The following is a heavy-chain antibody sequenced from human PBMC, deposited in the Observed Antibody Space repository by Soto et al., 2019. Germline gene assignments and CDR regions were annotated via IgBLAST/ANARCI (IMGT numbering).Heavy chain of an antibody. Sequence: QVQLQESGPGLVKPSQTLSLTCTVSGGSISSGGYYWSWIRQHPVKGLEWIGYIYYSGSTYYNPSLKSRVTISVDTSKNQFSLKLSSVTAADTAVYYCSRGRPPGYSSSWYPYNWFDPWGQGTLVTVSS. J-gene: IGHJ5*02. D-gene: IGHD6-13*01. CDR2: IYYSGST. V-gene: IGHV4-31*03. CDR1: GGSISSGGYY. CDR3: SRGRPPGYSSSWYPYNWFDP.